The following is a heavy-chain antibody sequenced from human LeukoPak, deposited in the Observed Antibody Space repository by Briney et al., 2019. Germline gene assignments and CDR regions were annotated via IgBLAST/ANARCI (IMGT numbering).Heavy chain of an antibody. V-gene: IGHV3-48*03. CDR3: ARDSPLRGFDY. Sequence: GGSLRLSCAASGFTFSSYEMNWVRQAPGKGLEWVSYISSSGSTIYYADSVKGRFTISRDNAKNSLYLQMNSLRAEDTAVYYCARDSPLRGFDYWGQGTLVTVSP. CDR2: ISSSGSTI. J-gene: IGHJ4*02. D-gene: IGHD2-15*01. CDR1: GFTFSSYE.